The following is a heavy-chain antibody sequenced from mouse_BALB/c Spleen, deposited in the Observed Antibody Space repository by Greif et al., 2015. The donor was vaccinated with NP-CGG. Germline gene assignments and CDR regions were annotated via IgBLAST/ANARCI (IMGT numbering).Heavy chain of an antibody. D-gene: IGHD2-2*01. V-gene: IGHV5-9-3*01. CDR2: ISSGGSYT. CDR1: GFTFSSYA. CDR3: ARDGCDGVYYAMDY. J-gene: IGHJ4*01. Sequence: EVQVVESGGGLVKPGGSLKLSCAAPGFTFSSYAMSWVRQTPEKRLEWVATISSGGSYTYYPDSVKGRFTISRDNAKNTLYLQMSSLRSEDTAMYYCARDGCDGVYYAMDYWGQGTSVTVSS.